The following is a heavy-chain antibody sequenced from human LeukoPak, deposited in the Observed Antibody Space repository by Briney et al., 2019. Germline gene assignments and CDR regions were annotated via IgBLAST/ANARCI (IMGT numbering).Heavy chain of an antibody. CDR3: ARSRRGGVPAAVAYFDY. V-gene: IGHV4-31*03. CDR2: IYYSGST. D-gene: IGHD2-2*01. Sequence: PSETLSLTCTVSGGSISSGGYYWSWIRQHPGKGLEWIGYIYYSGSTYYNPSLKCRVTISVDTSKNQFSLKLSSVTAADTAVYYCARSRRGGVPAAVAYFDYWGQGTLVTVSS. J-gene: IGHJ4*02. CDR1: GGSISSGGYY.